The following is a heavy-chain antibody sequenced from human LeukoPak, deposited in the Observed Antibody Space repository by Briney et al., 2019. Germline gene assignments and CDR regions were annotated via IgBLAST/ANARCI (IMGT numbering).Heavy chain of an antibody. CDR1: GYTFTSYG. Sequence: ASVKVSCKASGYTFTSYGISWVRQAPGQGLERMGWISAYNGNTNYAQKLQGRVTMTTDTSTSTAYMELRSLRSDDTAVYYCARAYYYDSRPSFDIWGQGTMVTVSS. CDR3: ARAYYYDSRPSFDI. J-gene: IGHJ3*02. CDR2: ISAYNGNT. V-gene: IGHV1-18*01. D-gene: IGHD3-22*01.